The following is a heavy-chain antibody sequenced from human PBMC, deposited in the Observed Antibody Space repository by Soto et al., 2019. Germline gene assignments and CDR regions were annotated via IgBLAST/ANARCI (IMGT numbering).Heavy chain of an antibody. J-gene: IGHJ6*02. Sequence: PGGSLTLSCAGSGFTFSGYEMNWVRQAPGKGLEWVSYISRSGDVRYYADSVKGRFTISRDNSKNTLYLQMNSLRAEDTAVYLCAKFTSARVFYYGLDVWGQGTTVTVSS. CDR1: GFTFSGYE. CDR2: ISRSGDVR. CDR3: AKFTSARVFYYGLDV. D-gene: IGHD2-2*01. V-gene: IGHV3-23*01.